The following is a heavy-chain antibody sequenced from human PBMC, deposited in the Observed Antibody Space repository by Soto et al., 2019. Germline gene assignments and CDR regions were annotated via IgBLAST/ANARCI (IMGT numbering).Heavy chain of an antibody. CDR2: IYYSGST. Sequence: SETLSLTCTVSGGSISSYYWSWIRQPPGKGLEWIGYIYYSGSTNYNPSLKSRVTISVDTSKNQFSLKLSSVTAADTAVYYCARGLNYDFWSGSLADYWGQGTLVTISS. CDR3: ARGLNYDFWSGSLADY. V-gene: IGHV4-59*01. J-gene: IGHJ4*02. D-gene: IGHD3-3*01. CDR1: GGSISSYY.